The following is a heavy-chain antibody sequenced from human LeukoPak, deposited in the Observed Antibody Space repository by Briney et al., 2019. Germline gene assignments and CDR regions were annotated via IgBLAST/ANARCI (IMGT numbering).Heavy chain of an antibody. CDR1: GFTFSTYH. Sequence: PGGSLRLSCAASGFTFSTYHMNWVRQAPGKGLEWVSSISSTGKYIDYADSVKGRFTISRDNAKNPLYLQMNSLRVEDTAVYYCAGDFWSGYDHFEYWGQGNLVTVSS. D-gene: IGHD3-3*01. V-gene: IGHV3-21*01. CDR3: AGDFWSGYDHFEY. CDR2: ISSTGKYI. J-gene: IGHJ4*02.